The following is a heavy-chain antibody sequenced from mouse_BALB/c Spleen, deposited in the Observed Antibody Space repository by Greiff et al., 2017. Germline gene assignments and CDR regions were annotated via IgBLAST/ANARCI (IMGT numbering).Heavy chain of an antibody. J-gene: IGHJ3*01. CDR2: ISSGGGST. D-gene: IGHD1-1*01. V-gene: IGHV5-12-1*01. CDR3: ARPPYYGSSYVGTY. CDR1: GFAFSSYD. Sequence: DVKLVESGGGLVKPGGSLKLSCAASGFAFSSYDMSWVRQTPEKRLEWVAYISSGGGSTYYPDTVKGRFTISRDNAKNTLYLQMSSLKSEDTAMYYCARPPYYGSSYVGTYWGQGTLVTVSA.